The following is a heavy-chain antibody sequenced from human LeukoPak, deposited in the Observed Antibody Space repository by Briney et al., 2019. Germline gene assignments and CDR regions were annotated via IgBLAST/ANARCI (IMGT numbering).Heavy chain of an antibody. CDR2: ISSSSSTI. V-gene: IGHV3-48*01. Sequence: GGSLRLSCAASGFTFSSYSMNWVRQAPGKGLEWVSYISSSSSTIYYADSVKGRFTISRDNAKNSLYLQMNSLRAEDTAVCYCARGGITMHEVFDYWGQGTLVTVSS. J-gene: IGHJ4*02. D-gene: IGHD3-10*01. CDR1: GFTFSSYS. CDR3: ARGGITMHEVFDY.